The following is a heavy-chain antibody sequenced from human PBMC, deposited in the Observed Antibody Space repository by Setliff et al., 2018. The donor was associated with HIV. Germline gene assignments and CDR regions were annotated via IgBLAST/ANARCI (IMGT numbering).Heavy chain of an antibody. Sequence: ASVKVSCKASGYSFSSYGIGWVRLAPGQGLEWMGWMSTDNGNTNYAQKVQGRVTMTTDTGTRTAYMELRSLRSDDTAMYCCARMRGGHNIREGAFDIWGQGTMVTVSS. D-gene: IGHD1-20*01. CDR2: MSTDNGNT. CDR1: GYSFSSYG. J-gene: IGHJ3*02. V-gene: IGHV1-18*01. CDR3: ARMRGGHNIREGAFDI.